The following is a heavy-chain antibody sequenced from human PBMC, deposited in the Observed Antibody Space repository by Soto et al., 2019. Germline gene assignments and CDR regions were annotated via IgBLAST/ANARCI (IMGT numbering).Heavy chain of an antibody. CDR1: GGSISGSY. D-gene: IGHD3-16*01. Sequence: QVQLQESGPGLVMPSETLSLTCTVSGGSISGSYWWTWIRQPPGKGLEYIGCLSNSGSTNYNPSLKSRVTISADTSKNQLSLNLRSVTPADTAVYYWARGGGDYWGQGTLVTVSS. V-gene: IGHV4-59*01. J-gene: IGHJ4*02. CDR2: LSNSGST. CDR3: ARGGGDY.